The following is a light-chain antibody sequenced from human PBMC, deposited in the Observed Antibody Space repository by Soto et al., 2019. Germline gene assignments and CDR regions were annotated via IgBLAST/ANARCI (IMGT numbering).Light chain of an antibody. J-gene: IGLJ2*01. CDR1: SSDVGGYNY. Sequence: QSVLAQPPSASGSPGQSVTISCTGTSSDVGGYNYVSWYQQRPGKAPKLLIFEVTKRSSGVPGRFSGSKSGNTASLTVSGLQADDEGDYYCSSYAGSNNYVVFGGGTMVTVL. CDR3: SSYAGSNNYVV. V-gene: IGLV2-8*01. CDR2: EVT.